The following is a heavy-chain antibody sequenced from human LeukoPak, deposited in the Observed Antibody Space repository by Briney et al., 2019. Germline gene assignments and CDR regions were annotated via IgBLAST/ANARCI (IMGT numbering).Heavy chain of an antibody. CDR2: ISAYNGNT. Sequence: ASVKVSCKASGGTFSSYAISWVRQAPGQGLEWMGWISAYNGNTNYAQKLQGRVTMTTDTSTSTAYMELRSLRSDDTAVYYCARAPLIDIVVVPAEDYWGQGTLVTVSS. J-gene: IGHJ4*02. CDR3: ARAPLIDIVVVPAEDY. D-gene: IGHD2-2*01. CDR1: GGTFSSYA. V-gene: IGHV1-18*01.